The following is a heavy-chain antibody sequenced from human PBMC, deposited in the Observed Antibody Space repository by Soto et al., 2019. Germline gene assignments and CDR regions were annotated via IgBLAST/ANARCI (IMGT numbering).Heavy chain of an antibody. CDR2: IDWDDDK. Sequence: GSGPTLVNPTQTLTLTCTFSGFSLSTSGMCVSWIRQPPGKALEWLALIDWDDDKYYSTSLKTRLTISKDTSKNQVVLTMTNMDPVDTATYYCARRSPHCSGGSCYLDYWGQGTLVTVSS. CDR1: GFSLSTSGMC. V-gene: IGHV2-70*01. D-gene: IGHD2-15*01. J-gene: IGHJ4*02. CDR3: ARRSPHCSGGSCYLDY.